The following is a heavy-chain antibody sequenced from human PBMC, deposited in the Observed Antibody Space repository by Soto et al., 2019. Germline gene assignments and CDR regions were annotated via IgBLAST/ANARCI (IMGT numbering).Heavy chain of an antibody. J-gene: IGHJ4*02. CDR3: AREKNIVGALGDLEN. Sequence: QVQLVESGGGVVQPGRSLRLSCSASGFVFRTYAMHWVRQTPGKGLEWLALMSYDGSITYYADSVKGRFTISRDNSNDTLYLQMTGLRPEDTAVYYCAREKNIVGALGDLENWGQGTLVIVSS. CDR1: GFVFRTYA. D-gene: IGHD1-26*01. V-gene: IGHV3-30*01. CDR2: MSYDGSIT.